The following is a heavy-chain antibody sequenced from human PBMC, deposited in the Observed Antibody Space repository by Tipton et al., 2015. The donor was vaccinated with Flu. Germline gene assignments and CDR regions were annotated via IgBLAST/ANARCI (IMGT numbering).Heavy chain of an antibody. CDR2: IWYDGSNK. V-gene: IGHV3-33*08. D-gene: IGHD5-18*01. CDR3: ARGVFQVTAGGYSYEDY. CDR1: GFTFSSYG. Sequence: RSLRLSCAASGFTFSSYGMHWVRQAPGKGLEWVAVIWYDGSNKYYADSVKGRSTISRDNSKNTLYLQMNSLRAEDTAVYYCARGVFQVTAGGYSYEDYWGQGTLVTVSS. J-gene: IGHJ4*02.